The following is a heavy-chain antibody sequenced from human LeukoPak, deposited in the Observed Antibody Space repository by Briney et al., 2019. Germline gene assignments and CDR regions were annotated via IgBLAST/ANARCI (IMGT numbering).Heavy chain of an antibody. Sequence: GGSLRLSCAVSGFTLTTYAMHWVRQAPGKGLEWVAMFSYDGSIRYNADSVQGRFTISRDTSQNTLDLQMDSLRPDDTAVYYCARGYRPYDDAFNIWGHGTLVTVSS. CDR3: ARGYRPYDDAFNI. D-gene: IGHD3-16*02. CDR1: GFTLTTYA. V-gene: IGHV3-30*01. J-gene: IGHJ3*02. CDR2: FSYDGSIR.